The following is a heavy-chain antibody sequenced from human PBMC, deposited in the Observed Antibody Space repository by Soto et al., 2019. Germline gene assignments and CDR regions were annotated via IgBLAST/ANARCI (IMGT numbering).Heavy chain of an antibody. V-gene: IGHV4-59*01. CDR3: ERVGGLAARTFDY. Sequence: PPETLSLTCTVSGGSISDFYWSWIRQPPGKGLEWIGYIYYSGSTNYNPSLKSRVTISVDTSKNQFSLNLRSMSPADTAVYYCERVGGLAARTFDYWGPGTFATV. CDR1: GGSISDFY. CDR2: IYYSGST. J-gene: IGHJ4*02. D-gene: IGHD6-6*01.